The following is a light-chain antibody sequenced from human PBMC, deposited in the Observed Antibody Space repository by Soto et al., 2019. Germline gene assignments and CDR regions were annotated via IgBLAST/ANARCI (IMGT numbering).Light chain of an antibody. V-gene: IGLV1-51*01. J-gene: IGLJ2*01. CDR3: ATWDSSLSAAF. Sequence: QSVLTQPPSVSAAPGQTVTISCSGSTSNIGNNYVSWYQQLPGTAPKLLIYDNNNRPSGIPDRFSASKSGTSATLAITGLHTGDEADYYCATWDSSLSAAFFGGGTKVTVL. CDR2: DNN. CDR1: TSNIGNNY.